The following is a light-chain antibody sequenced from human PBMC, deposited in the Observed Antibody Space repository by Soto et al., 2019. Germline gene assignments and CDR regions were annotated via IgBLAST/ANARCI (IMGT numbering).Light chain of an antibody. Sequence: QSVLTQPASVSGSPGRSVTISCTGTSSDVGDFNYVSWYQHLPGRAPKLIIYDVTNRPSGISYRFSASKSGMTASLTISGLQAEDEADYYCSSYSSSTTHVVFGGGTKVTVL. J-gene: IGLJ2*01. CDR2: DVT. CDR3: SSYSSSTTHVV. V-gene: IGLV2-14*03. CDR1: SSDVGDFNY.